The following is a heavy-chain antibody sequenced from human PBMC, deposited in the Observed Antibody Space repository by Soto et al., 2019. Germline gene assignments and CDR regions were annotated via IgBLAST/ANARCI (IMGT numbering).Heavy chain of an antibody. CDR2: ISSSGSTI. CDR1: GFTFSAYY. D-gene: IGHD3-3*01. J-gene: IGHJ6*03. Sequence: AGSLRLSCAASGFTFSAYYMSWIRQAPGKGLEWVSYISSSGSTIYYADSVKGRFTISRDNAKNSLYLQMNSLRAEDTAVYYCARDFNDFWSGYYTPNRYYYYYYMDVWGKGTTVTVSS. CDR3: ARDFNDFWSGYYTPNRYYYYYYMDV. V-gene: IGHV3-11*01.